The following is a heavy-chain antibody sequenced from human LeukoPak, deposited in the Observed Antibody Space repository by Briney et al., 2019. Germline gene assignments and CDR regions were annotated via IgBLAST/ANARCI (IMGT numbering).Heavy chain of an antibody. CDR3: ARDDRLGIDY. D-gene: IGHD7-27*01. V-gene: IGHV3-74*01. Sequence: GGSLRLSCAASGFTFSNYWMHWVRQAPGKGLVWVSRINSDGRSITYADSVKGRFTISRDNARNTLFLQMNSLRAEDTAVYYCARDDRLGIDYWGQGTLVTVSS. J-gene: IGHJ4*02. CDR1: GFTFSNYW. CDR2: INSDGRSI.